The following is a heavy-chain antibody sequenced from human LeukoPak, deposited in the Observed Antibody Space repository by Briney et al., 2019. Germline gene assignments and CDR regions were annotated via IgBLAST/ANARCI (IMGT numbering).Heavy chain of an antibody. CDR2: ISYDGSNK. Sequence: PGGPLRLSCAASGFTFSSYRMHWVRQAPGKGLEGVAVISYDGSNKYYADSVKGRFTISRDNSKNTLYLQMNRLRAEDTAVYYCAKSWLTLPYYYYGMDVWGQGTTVSVSS. J-gene: IGHJ6*02. CDR1: GFTFSSYR. CDR3: AKSWLTLPYYYYGMDV. D-gene: IGHD5-18*01. V-gene: IGHV3-30*18.